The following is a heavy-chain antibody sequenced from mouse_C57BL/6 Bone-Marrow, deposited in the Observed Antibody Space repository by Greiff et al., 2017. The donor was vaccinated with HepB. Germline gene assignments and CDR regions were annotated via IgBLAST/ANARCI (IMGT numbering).Heavy chain of an antibody. CDR1: GYTFTSYW. D-gene: IGHD2-3*01. CDR3: ARQNGYYRAWFAY. Sequence: QVQLKQPGAELVKPGASVKMSCKASGYTFTSYWITWVKQRPGQGLEWIGDIYPGSGSTNYNEKFKSKATLTVDTSSSTAYMQLSSLTSEDSAVYCCARQNGYYRAWFAYWGQGTLVTVSA. CDR2: IYPGSGST. V-gene: IGHV1-55*01. J-gene: IGHJ3*01.